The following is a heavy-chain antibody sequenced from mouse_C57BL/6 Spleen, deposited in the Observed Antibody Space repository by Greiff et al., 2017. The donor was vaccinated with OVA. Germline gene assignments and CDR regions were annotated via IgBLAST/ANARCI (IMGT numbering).Heavy chain of an antibody. CDR1: GYTFTDYY. CDR3: ARRDYGYDDAMDY. CDR2: INPNNGGT. Sequence: EVKLQQSGPERGKTGAEGKRSWKASGYTFTDYYMNWVKQSHGKSLEWIGDINPNNGGTSYNQKFKGKATLTVDKSSSTAYMELRSLTSEDSAVYYCARRDYGYDDAMDYWGQGTSVTVSS. V-gene: IGHV1-26*01. J-gene: IGHJ4*01. D-gene: IGHD2-2*01.